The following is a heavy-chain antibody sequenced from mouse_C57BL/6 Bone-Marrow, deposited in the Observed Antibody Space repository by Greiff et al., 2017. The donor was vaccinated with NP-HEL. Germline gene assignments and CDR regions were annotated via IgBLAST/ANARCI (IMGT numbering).Heavy chain of an antibody. V-gene: IGHV1-53*01. CDR3: ARRRSYYGSSSYYFGG. J-gene: IGHJ2*01. CDR2: INPSNGGT. CDR1: GYTFTSYW. D-gene: IGHD1-1*01. Sequence: QVQLQQPGTELVKPGASVKLSCKASGYTFTSYWMHWVKQRPGQGLEWIGNINPSNGGTNYNEKFKSKATLTVDKSSSTAYMQLSSLTSEDSAVYYCARRRSYYGSSSYYFGGWGQGTTLTVSS.